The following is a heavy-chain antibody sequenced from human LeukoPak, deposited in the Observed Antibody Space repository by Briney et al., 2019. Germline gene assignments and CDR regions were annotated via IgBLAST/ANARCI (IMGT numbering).Heavy chain of an antibody. Sequence: SETLSLTCTVSGDSISGYYWSWIRQPAGKGLDWIGSIYYSGSTYYNPSLKSRVTISVDTSKNQFSLKLSSVTAADTAVYYCARVVGGSGSYFFDYWGQGTLVTVSS. V-gene: IGHV4-4*07. CDR3: ARVVGGSGSYFFDY. CDR2: IYYSGST. J-gene: IGHJ4*02. D-gene: IGHD1-26*01. CDR1: GDSISGYY.